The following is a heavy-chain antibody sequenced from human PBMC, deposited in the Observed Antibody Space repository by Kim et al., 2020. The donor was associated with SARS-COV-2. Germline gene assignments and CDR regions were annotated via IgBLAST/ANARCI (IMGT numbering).Heavy chain of an antibody. D-gene: IGHD6-19*01. Sequence: GGSLRLSCAASGFTLSTYGMSWVRQAPGKGLEWVSGISGNGRRTNYADSVKGRFTISRDNSKNTLYLQMNSLRAEDTAVYYCPPLRIEVAGTDYDLGVWGQGTTVTVSS. J-gene: IGHJ6*02. CDR1: GFTLSTYG. CDR2: ISGNGRRT. V-gene: IGHV3-23*01. CDR3: PPLRIEVAGTDYDLGV.